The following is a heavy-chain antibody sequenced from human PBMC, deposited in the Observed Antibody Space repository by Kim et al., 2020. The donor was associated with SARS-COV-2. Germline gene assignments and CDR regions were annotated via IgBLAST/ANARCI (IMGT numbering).Heavy chain of an antibody. CDR3: ASGPYCGSDCYSHFDY. J-gene: IGHJ4*02. D-gene: IGHD2-21*02. Sequence: ASVKVSCKASGYTFTSYAMHWVRQAPGQRLEWMGRINAGNGNTKYSQKFQGRVTITRDTSASTAYMELSSLRSEDTAVYYCASGPYCGSDCYSHFDYWGQGTLVTVSS. CDR2: INAGNGNT. V-gene: IGHV1-3*01. CDR1: GYTFTSYA.